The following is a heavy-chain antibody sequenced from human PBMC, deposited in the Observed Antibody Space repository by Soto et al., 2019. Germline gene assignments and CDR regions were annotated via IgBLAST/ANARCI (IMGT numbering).Heavy chain of an antibody. CDR1: GYKFTTDF. Sequence: ASVNVSCNASGYKFTTDFIHWGRQAPGQRLEWMGLIHPTCYTGYTQKFQGKLTMAIDTSTTTAYMELRNMTPEDTAVYFSVRGYCTTSPCSGDFQFWGQGTLVNASS. V-gene: IGHV1-46*01. J-gene: IGHJ1*01. CDR3: VRGYCTTSPCSGDFQF. D-gene: IGHD2-15*01. CDR2: IHPTCYT.